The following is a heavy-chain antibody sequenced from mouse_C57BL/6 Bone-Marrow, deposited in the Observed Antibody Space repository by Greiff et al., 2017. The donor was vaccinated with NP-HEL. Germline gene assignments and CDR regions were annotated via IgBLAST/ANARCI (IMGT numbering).Heavy chain of an antibody. CDR1: GYTFTSYG. CDR3: AREGPGY. CDR2: IYPRSGNT. Sequence: QVQLQQSGAELARPGASVKLSCKASGYTFTSYGISWVKQRTGQGLEWIGEIYPRSGNTYYNEKFKGKATLTADKSSSTAYMELRSLTSEDSAVYFCAREGPGYWGQGTTLTVSS. V-gene: IGHV1-81*01. D-gene: IGHD3-3*01. J-gene: IGHJ2*01.